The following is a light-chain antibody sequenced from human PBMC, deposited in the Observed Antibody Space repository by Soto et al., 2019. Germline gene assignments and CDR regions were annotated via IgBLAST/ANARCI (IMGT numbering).Light chain of an antibody. CDR3: CSYPGSHTWV. Sequence: QSVLTQPRSVSGSPGQSVTISCTGTSSDVGNYNYVSWYQQHPGKAPKVMIYDVTKRPSGVPDRFSGSKSGITASLTISGLQADDVADYYCCSYPGSHTWVFGGGTKVTVL. V-gene: IGLV2-11*01. CDR2: DVT. CDR1: SSDVGNYNY. J-gene: IGLJ3*02.